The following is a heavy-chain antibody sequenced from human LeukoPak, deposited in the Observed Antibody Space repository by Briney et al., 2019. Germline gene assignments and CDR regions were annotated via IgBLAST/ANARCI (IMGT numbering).Heavy chain of an antibody. CDR2: IFHSGRT. CDR3: ARNDGNSDFDY. Sequence: TETLSLTCAVSGVSITSNAWWTWVRQPPGKGLEWIGEIFHSGRTHYSPSLKSRVTISVDKSKTQFSLQLSSVTAADTAVYYCARNDGNSDFDYWGQGTLVTVSS. J-gene: IGHJ4*02. CDR1: GVSITSNAW. V-gene: IGHV4-4*02. D-gene: IGHD4-23*01.